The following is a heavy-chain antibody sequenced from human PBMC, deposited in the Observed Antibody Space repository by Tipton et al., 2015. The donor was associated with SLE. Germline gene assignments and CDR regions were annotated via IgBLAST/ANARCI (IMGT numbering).Heavy chain of an antibody. CDR3: ARGLYDSSGFDYWYFDL. V-gene: IGHV4-61*09. CDR1: GGPVSSGSYY. CDR2: IYTSGST. J-gene: IGHJ2*01. D-gene: IGHD3-22*01. Sequence: TLSLTCSVSGGPVSSGSYYWSWIRQPAGKGLEWIGYIYTSGSTNYNPSLKSRVTISVDTSKNQFSLKLSSVTAADTAVYYCARGLYDSSGFDYWYFDLWGRGTLVTVSS.